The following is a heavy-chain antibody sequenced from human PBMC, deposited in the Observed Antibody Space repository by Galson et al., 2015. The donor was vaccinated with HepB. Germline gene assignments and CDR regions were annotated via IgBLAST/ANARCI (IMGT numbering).Heavy chain of an antibody. V-gene: IGHV3-23*01. CDR2: ISGSGGST. CDR1: GFTFSSYA. J-gene: IGHJ2*01. CDR3: AKDGQWLVSGVEYWYFDL. D-gene: IGHD6-19*01. Sequence: SLRLSYAASGFTFSSYAMSWVRQAPGKGLEWVSAISGSGGSTYYADSVKGRFTISRDNSKNTLYLQMNSLRAEDTAVYYCAKDGQWLVSGVEYWYFDLWGRGTLVTVSS.